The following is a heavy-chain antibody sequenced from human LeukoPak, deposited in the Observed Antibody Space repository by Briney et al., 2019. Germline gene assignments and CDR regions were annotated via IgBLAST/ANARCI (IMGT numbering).Heavy chain of an antibody. J-gene: IGHJ6*02. CDR1: GGSVSSGSYY. D-gene: IGHD2-2*01. CDR2: IYYSGST. Sequence: PSETLSLTCTVSGGSVSSGSYYWSWIRQPPGKGLEWIGYIYYSGSTNYNPSLKSRVTISVDTSKNQFSLKPSSVTAADMAVYYCARDRDIVVVPAAEYYYYGMDVWGQGTTVTVSS. CDR3: ARDRDIVVVPAAEYYYYGMDV. V-gene: IGHV4-61*01.